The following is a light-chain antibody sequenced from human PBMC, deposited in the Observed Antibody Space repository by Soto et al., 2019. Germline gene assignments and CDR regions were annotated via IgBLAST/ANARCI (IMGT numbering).Light chain of an antibody. CDR3: QQHSNWPLT. J-gene: IGKJ4*01. Sequence: EIVLTQSPATLSLSPGERATLSCRASQSVSSYLAWYQQKPGQAPRLLIYDASNWATGIPARFSGSESGTDFTLTISSLEPEDFAVYYCQQHSNWPLTFGGGTKVEIK. CDR1: QSVSSY. V-gene: IGKV3-11*01. CDR2: DAS.